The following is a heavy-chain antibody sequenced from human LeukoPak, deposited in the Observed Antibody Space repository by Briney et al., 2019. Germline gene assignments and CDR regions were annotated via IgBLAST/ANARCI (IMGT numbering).Heavy chain of an antibody. V-gene: IGHV1-18*01. CDR2: ISAYNGNT. CDR1: GYTFTSYG. Sequence: ASVTVSCTASGYTFTSYGISWVRQAPGQGLEWMGWISAYNGNTNYAQKLQGRVTMTTDTSTSTAYMELRSLRSDDTAVYYCARVLTGRDSYGDYFDYWGQGTLVTVSS. CDR3: ARVLTGRDSYGDYFDY. J-gene: IGHJ4*02. D-gene: IGHD5-18*01.